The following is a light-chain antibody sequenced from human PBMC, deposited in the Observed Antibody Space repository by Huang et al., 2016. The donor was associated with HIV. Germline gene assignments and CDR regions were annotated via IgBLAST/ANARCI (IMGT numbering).Light chain of an antibody. CDR3: QQHNSDPRT. Sequence: IQLTQSPSSLSASVGDRVTITCRASQGISSYLAWYQQKPGKAPNLLIYAASTLQSGVPSRFSGSGSGTDFTLTISSLQPEDVATYYCQQHNSDPRTFGQGTKVEIK. CDR1: QGISSY. V-gene: IGKV1-9*01. J-gene: IGKJ1*01. CDR2: AAS.